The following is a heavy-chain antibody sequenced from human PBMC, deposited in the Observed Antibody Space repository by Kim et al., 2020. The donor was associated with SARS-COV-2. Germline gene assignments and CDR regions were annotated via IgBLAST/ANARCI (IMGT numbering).Heavy chain of an antibody. CDR2: ISAYNGNT. V-gene: IGHV1-18*04. CDR1: GYTFTSYG. J-gene: IGHJ6*02. D-gene: IGHD3-22*01. Sequence: ASVKVSCKASGYTFTSYGISWVRQAPGQGLEWMGWISAYNGNTNYAQKLQGRVTMTTDTSTSTAYMELRSLRSDDTAVYYCARDLKYYYDSSGYYVYYYYGMDVWGQGTTVTVSS. CDR3: ARDLKYYYDSSGYYVYYYYGMDV.